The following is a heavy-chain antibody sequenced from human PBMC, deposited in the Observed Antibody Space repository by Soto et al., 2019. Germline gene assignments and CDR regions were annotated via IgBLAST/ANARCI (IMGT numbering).Heavy chain of an antibody. CDR1: GFTVSSNY. CDR3: ASLGHFYGDYGFDY. Sequence: PGGSLRLSCAASGFTVSSNYMSWVRQAPGKGLEWVSVIYSGGSTYYADSVKGRFTISRDNSKNTLYLQMNSLRAEDTAVYYCASLGHFYGDYGFDYWGQGTLVTVSS. CDR2: IYSGGST. J-gene: IGHJ4*02. D-gene: IGHD4-17*01. V-gene: IGHV3-66*01.